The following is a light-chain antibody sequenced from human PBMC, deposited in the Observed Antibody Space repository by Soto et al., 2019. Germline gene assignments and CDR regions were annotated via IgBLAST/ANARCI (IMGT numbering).Light chain of an antibody. CDR2: ETN. V-gene: IGLV2-14*01. CDR1: ISGIGGYNY. Sequence: QSVLTQPASVSGSPGQSITISCTGDISGIGGYNYVSWYEQHPGKAPKLIIFETNNRPSGVSNRFSGSKSGNTASLIISGLQAEDEAYYYCTSYTTSNTLLFGGGTKVTVL. CDR3: TSYTTSNTLL. J-gene: IGLJ2*01.